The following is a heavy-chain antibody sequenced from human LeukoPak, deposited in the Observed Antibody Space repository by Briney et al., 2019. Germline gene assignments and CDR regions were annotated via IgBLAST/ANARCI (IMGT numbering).Heavy chain of an antibody. D-gene: IGHD1-1*01. J-gene: IGHJ6*02. Sequence: GGPLRLSCAASGFTVSSNYMSWVRQAPGKGLEWVSVIYSGGSTYYADSVKGRFTISRDNSKNTLYLQMNSLRAEDTAVYYCASLSQQLERPIQGYGMDVWGQGTTVTVSS. CDR3: ASLSQQLERPIQGYGMDV. CDR1: GFTVSSNY. CDR2: IYSGGST. V-gene: IGHV3-53*01.